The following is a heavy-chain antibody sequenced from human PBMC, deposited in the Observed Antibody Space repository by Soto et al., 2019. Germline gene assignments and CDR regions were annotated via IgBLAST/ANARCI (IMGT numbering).Heavy chain of an antibody. CDR2: IYPGDSDT. CDR3: ALVGYCSGGSCYSRYYYYYTMDV. J-gene: IGHJ6*02. V-gene: IGHV5-51*01. D-gene: IGHD2-15*01. Sequence: PGESLKISCKGSGYSFTSYWIGWVRQMPGKGLEWMGIIYPGDSDTRYSPSFQGQVTISADKSISTAYLQWSSLKASDTAMYYCALVGYCSGGSCYSRYYYYYTMDVWGQGTTVTVSS. CDR1: GYSFTSYW.